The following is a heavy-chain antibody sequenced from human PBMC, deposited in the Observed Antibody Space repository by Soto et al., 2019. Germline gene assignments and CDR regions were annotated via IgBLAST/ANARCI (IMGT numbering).Heavy chain of an antibody. CDR1: GFTFSSYW. V-gene: IGHV3-7*05. CDR3: ARDTDLIAAAGPEFDY. J-gene: IGHJ4*02. CDR2: INQDGSGK. D-gene: IGHD6-13*01. Sequence: EVHLVESGGGLVQPGGSLRLSCAASGFTFSSYWLSWVRQAPGKGLEWVANINQDGSGKYYVDSVKGRFTISRDNAKNSLDLQMHSLRAEDTAVYYCARDTDLIAAAGPEFDYWGQGTLVTVSS.